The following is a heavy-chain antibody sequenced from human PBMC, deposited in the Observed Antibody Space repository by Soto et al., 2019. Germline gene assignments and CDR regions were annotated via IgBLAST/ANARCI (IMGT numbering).Heavy chain of an antibody. Sequence: APEKVSCKVSGGTFSSYASSWLRQAPGQGLEWMGGIIPIFGTANYAQKFQGRVTITADESTSTAYMELSSLRSEDTAVYYCARDRSGYSGYDLVPRPNALIFWGQGTLVTVSS. CDR2: IIPIFGTA. CDR1: GGTFSSYA. CDR3: ARDRSGYSGYDLVPRPNALIF. J-gene: IGHJ4*02. D-gene: IGHD5-12*01. V-gene: IGHV1-69*13.